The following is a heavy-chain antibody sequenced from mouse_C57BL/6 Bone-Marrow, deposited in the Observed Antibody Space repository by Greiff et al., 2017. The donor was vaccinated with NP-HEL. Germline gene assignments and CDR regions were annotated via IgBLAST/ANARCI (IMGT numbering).Heavy chain of an antibody. V-gene: IGHV1-55*01. CDR1: GYTFTSYW. Sequence: QQPGAELVKPGASVKMSCKASGYTFTSYWITWVKQRPGQGLEWIGDIYPGSGSTNYNEKFKSKATLTVDTSSSTAYMQLSSLTSEDSAVYYCAREGANWDDYAMDYWGQGTSVTVSS. CDR3: AREGANWDDYAMDY. J-gene: IGHJ4*01. D-gene: IGHD4-1*02. CDR2: IYPGSGST.